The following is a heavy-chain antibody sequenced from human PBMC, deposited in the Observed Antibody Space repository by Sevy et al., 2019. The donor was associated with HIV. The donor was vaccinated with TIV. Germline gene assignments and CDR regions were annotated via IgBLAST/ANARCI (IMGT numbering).Heavy chain of an antibody. CDR1: GYSFTSYW. Sequence: GSLKISCKGSGYSFTSYWISWVRQMPGKGLEWMGRIDPSDSYTNYSPSFQGHVTISVDKSISTAYLQWSSLKASDTAMYYCARYRYSSSPYWGQGTLVTVSS. CDR3: ARYRYSSSPY. J-gene: IGHJ4*02. V-gene: IGHV5-10-1*01. CDR2: IDPSDSYT. D-gene: IGHD6-6*01.